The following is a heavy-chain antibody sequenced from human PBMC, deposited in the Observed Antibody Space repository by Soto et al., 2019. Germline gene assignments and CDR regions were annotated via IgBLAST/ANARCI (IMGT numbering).Heavy chain of an antibody. V-gene: IGHV1-2*04. J-gene: IGHJ6*02. Sequence: ASVKVSCKASGYTFTGYYMHWVRQAPGQGLEWMGWINPNSGGTNYAQKFQGWVTMTRDTSISTAYMELSRLRSDDTAVYYCAILGQTIAVATADYYGMDVWGQGTTVTVSS. CDR1: GYTFTGYY. CDR3: AILGQTIAVATADYYGMDV. CDR2: INPNSGGT. D-gene: IGHD6-19*01.